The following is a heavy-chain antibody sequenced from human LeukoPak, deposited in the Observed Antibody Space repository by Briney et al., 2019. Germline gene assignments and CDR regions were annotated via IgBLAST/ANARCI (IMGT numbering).Heavy chain of an antibody. Sequence: PGGSLRLSCAASGFTFSSFEMNWVRLAPGKGLEWVSYISSTGRTIYYADSVKGRFTISRDNAKNSLYLQMSSLRAEDTAVYYCARSGYDRPFDYWGQGTLVTVSS. D-gene: IGHD2-15*01. CDR3: ARSGYDRPFDY. J-gene: IGHJ4*02. CDR2: ISSTGRTI. CDR1: GFTFSSFE. V-gene: IGHV3-48*03.